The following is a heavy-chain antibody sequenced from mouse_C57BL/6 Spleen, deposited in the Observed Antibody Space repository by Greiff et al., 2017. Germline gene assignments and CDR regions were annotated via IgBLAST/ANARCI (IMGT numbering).Heavy chain of an antibody. CDR3: ARGTSDCRAMDY. D-gene: IGHD6-1*01. CDR1: GYTFTSYW. J-gene: IGHJ4*01. Sequence: QVQLQQPGAELVMPGASVKLSCKASGYTFTSYWMHWVKQRPGQGLEWIGEIDPSDSYTNYNQKFKGKSTLTVDKSSSTAYMQLSSLTAEDSAVYYCARGTSDCRAMDYWGQGTSVTVSS. V-gene: IGHV1-69*01. CDR2: IDPSDSYT.